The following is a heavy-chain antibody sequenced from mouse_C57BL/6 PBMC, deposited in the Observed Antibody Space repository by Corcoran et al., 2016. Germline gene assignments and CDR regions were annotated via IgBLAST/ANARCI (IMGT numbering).Heavy chain of an antibody. V-gene: IGHV9-3*01. CDR1: GYTFTTYG. D-gene: IGHD4-1*01. J-gene: IGHJ2*01. Sequence: QIQLVQSGPELKKPGETVKISCKASGYTFTTYGMSWVKQAPGKGLKWIGWINTYSGVPTYADDFKGRFAFSLETSASTAYLQINNLKNEDTATYFCAITGTEYFDYWGQGTTLTVSS. CDR3: AITGTEYFDY. CDR2: INTYSGVP.